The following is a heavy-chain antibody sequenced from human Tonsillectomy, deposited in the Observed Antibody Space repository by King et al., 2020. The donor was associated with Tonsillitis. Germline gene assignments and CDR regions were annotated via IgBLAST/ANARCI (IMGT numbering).Heavy chain of an antibody. CDR2: ISYDGSNK. V-gene: IGHV3-30-3*01. D-gene: IGHD3-3*01. CDR1: GFTFSSYA. J-gene: IGHJ4*02. CDR3: ARDEGYFDFWSGLDY. Sequence: VQLVESGGGVVQPGRSLRLSCAASGFTFSSYAMHWVRQAPGKGLEWVATISYDGSNKYYADSVKGRFTISRDNSKNTLYLPMNSLRAEDTAVYSCARDEGYFDFWSGLDYWGQGTLVTVSS.